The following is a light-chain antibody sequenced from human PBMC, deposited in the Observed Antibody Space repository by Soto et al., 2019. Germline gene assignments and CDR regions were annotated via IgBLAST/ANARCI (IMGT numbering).Light chain of an antibody. J-gene: IGKJ1*01. CDR1: QVVVYSSNNKNY. V-gene: IGKV4-1*01. Sequence: DIVMTQSPDSLALSLGERATISGKSGQVVVYSSNNKNYLAWYQQKPGQPPKLLIYWASTRESGVPDRFSGSGSGTDFTLTISSLQAEDVAVYYCQQYYSTPWTFGQGTKVDIK. CDR3: QQYYSTPWT. CDR2: WAS.